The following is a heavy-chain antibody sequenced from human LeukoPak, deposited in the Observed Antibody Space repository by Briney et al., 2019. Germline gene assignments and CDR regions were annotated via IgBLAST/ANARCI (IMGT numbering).Heavy chain of an antibody. CDR2: ISSSGFST. Sequence: PGGSLRLSCAASGFNFSDYYMSWIRRAPGKGLEWVSYISSSGFSTYYAGSVKGRFTISRDNARNSLYLQMNSLAPEDTALYYCARGKHRFDYWGQGTLVSVSS. CDR1: GFNFSDYY. J-gene: IGHJ4*02. V-gene: IGHV3-11*01. CDR3: ARGKHRFDY.